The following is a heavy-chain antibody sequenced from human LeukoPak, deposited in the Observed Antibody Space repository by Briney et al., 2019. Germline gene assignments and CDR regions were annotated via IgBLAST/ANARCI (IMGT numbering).Heavy chain of an antibody. J-gene: IGHJ3*02. CDR2: IIPILDIA. CDR3: ARTNSSSWLDAFDI. V-gene: IGHV1-69*04. CDR1: GGTFNNYA. D-gene: IGHD6-13*01. Sequence: GASVKVSCKVSGGTFNNYAISGVRQAPGQGFEWWERIIPILDIANYAQKVQGTVTITADKSTTTAYMELGSLSSEDTAVYYCARTNSSSWLDAFDIWGQGTMVTVSS.